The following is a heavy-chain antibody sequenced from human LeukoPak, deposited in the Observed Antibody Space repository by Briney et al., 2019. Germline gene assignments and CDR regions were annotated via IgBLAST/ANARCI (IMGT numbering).Heavy chain of an antibody. CDR3: AKGDYYDSSGTSALDY. CDR2: ISWNSGSI. J-gene: IGHJ4*02. Sequence: GRSLRLSCAASGVTSSDYAMRWVRQAPGKGLGWGSGISWNSGSIAYADSVKGRFTISRDNANNSLYLQMNSLRAEDMALYYCAKGDYYDSSGTSALDYWGQGTLVTVSS. D-gene: IGHD3-22*01. V-gene: IGHV3-9*02. CDR1: GVTSSDYA.